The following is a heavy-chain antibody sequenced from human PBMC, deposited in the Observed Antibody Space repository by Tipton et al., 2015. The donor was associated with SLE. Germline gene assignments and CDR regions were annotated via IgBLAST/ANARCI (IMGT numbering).Heavy chain of an antibody. V-gene: IGHV1-18*01. J-gene: IGHJ2*01. Sequence: QLVQSGAEVKNPGASVKVSCKASAYTFTTYSISWVRQAPGQGLEWMGWISTYNGNTNYAQKLQGRVTMTTDTSTSTAYMELRRLRSDDTAVYYCARAVATGLYWYFDLWGRGTLVTVPS. D-gene: IGHD5-12*01. CDR1: AYTFTTYS. CDR3: ARAVATGLYWYFDL. CDR2: ISTYNGNT.